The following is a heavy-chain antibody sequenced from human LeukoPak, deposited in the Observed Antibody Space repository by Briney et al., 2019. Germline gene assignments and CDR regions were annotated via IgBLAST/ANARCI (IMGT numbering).Heavy chain of an antibody. CDR1: GFIFSSYG. J-gene: IGHJ4*02. CDR2: LRSDGSHK. D-gene: IGHD5-12*01. V-gene: IGHV3-30*02. CDR3: AKGNNAYGTFDY. Sequence: PGGSLRLSCAASGFIFSSYGMHWVRQAPGKGLEWVAFLRSDGSHKCYADSVKGRFTISRDNAKNTLYLQMTSLRAEDTALYYCAKGNNAYGTFDYWGQGTLVTVSS.